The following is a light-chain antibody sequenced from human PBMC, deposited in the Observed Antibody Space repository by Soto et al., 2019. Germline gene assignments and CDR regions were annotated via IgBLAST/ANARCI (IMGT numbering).Light chain of an antibody. V-gene: IGLV2-14*03. CDR1: SSDIGGYNY. Sequence: QSALTQPASVSGSPGQSISISCTGTSSDIGGYNYVSWYQQHPGKAPQLLIYDVTSRPSGVSFRFSGSKSGNMASLIISGLQAEDEADYYGSSYARTNTLVFGGGTQLTVL. CDR3: SSYARTNTLV. CDR2: DVT. J-gene: IGLJ2*01.